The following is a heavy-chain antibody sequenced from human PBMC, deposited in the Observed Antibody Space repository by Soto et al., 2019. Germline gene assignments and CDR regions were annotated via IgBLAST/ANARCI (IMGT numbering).Heavy chain of an antibody. CDR3: ANLRGYSYGFDY. CDR2: IYHSGST. V-gene: IGHV4-4*02. CDR1: GGSISSSNW. Sequence: PSETLSLTCAVSGGSISSSNWWSWVRQPPGKGLEWIGEIYHSGSTNYNPSLKSRVTISVDKSKNQFSLKLSSVTAVDTAVYYCANLRGYSYGFDYWGQGTLVTVSS. D-gene: IGHD5-18*01. J-gene: IGHJ4*02.